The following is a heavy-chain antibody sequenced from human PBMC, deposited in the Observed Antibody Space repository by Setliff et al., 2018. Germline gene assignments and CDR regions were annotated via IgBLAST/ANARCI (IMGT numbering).Heavy chain of an antibody. Sequence: ASVKVSCKTSGYIFTNYYIHRVRQAPGQGLEWMGWINANTGGTREVQKFQGRVTMTRDTSIDTAYMELSTLKSGDTAVYYCARERYFDNWGQGTLVTVSS. V-gene: IGHV1-2*02. CDR3: ARERYFDN. J-gene: IGHJ4*02. CDR1: GYIFTNYY. CDR2: INANTGGT.